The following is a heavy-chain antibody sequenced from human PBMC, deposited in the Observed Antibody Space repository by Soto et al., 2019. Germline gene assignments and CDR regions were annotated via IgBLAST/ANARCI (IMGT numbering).Heavy chain of an antibody. CDR3: ARWSYRPNYYYYYGMDV. CDR1: GGTFSSYA. Sequence: QVQLVQSGAEVKRPGSSVKVSCKASGGTFSSYAISWVRQAPGQGLEWMGGIIPIFGTANYAQKFQGRVTITADESTSTAYMELSSLRSEDTAVYYCARWSYRPNYYYYYGMDVWGQGTTVTVSS. CDR2: IIPIFGTA. D-gene: IGHD3-16*02. J-gene: IGHJ6*02. V-gene: IGHV1-69*12.